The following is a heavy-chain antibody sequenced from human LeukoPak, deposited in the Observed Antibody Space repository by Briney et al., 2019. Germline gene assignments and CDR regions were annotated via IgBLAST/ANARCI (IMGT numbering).Heavy chain of an antibody. CDR1: GYTFTSYD. CDR3: ARGRSSSWYRSWFDP. J-gene: IGHJ5*02. Sequence: GASVKVSCKASGYTFTSYDINWVRQATGQGLEWMGWRNPNSGNTGYAQKFQGRGTITRNTSISTAYMELSSLRSEDTAVYYCARGRSSSWYRSWFDPWGQGTLVTVSS. CDR2: RNPNSGNT. D-gene: IGHD6-13*01. V-gene: IGHV1-8*01.